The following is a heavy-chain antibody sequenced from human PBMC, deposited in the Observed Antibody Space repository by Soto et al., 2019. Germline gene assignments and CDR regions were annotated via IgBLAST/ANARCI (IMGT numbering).Heavy chain of an antibody. V-gene: IGHV3-73*02. CDR1: GFTFSGSA. J-gene: IGHJ4*02. D-gene: IGHD3-3*01. CDR2: IRSKANSYAT. CDR3: ARGVYDFWNGHPKGLDY. Sequence: EVQLVESGGGLVQPGGSLKLSCAASGFTFSGSAMHWVRQASGKGLEWVGRIRSKANSYATAYVVSVKGRFTISRDDSGNTAYLQMNRLKTEDTAVYYCARGVYDFWNGHPKGLDYWGQGTVVTVSS.